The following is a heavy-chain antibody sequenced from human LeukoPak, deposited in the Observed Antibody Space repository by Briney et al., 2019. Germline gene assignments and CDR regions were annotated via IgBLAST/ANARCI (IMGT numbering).Heavy chain of an antibody. Sequence: GGSLRLSCAASGFPFSSFYMSWVRQAPGKGLEWVSSISSSTSYIFYADSVKGRFTISRDNSKNTLYLQMNSLRAEDTAVYYCAKHGPQYGGNSGIDYWGQGTPVTVSS. CDR3: AKHGPQYGGNSGIDY. D-gene: IGHD4-23*01. CDR2: ISSSTSYI. J-gene: IGHJ4*02. V-gene: IGHV3-21*04. CDR1: GFPFSSFY.